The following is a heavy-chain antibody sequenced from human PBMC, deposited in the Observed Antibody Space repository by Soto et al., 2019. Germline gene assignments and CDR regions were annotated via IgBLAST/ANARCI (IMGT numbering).Heavy chain of an antibody. Sequence: ASVKVSCKASGYTFTGYYMHWVRQAPGQGLEWMGWINPNSGGTNYAQKFQGWVTMTRDTSISTAYMELSRLRSDDTAVYYCARTLTTVNNYYYYGMEVWGQGTTVTVSS. CDR1: GYTFTGYY. D-gene: IGHD4-17*01. CDR3: ARTLTTVNNYYYYGMEV. J-gene: IGHJ6*02. CDR2: INPNSGGT. V-gene: IGHV1-2*04.